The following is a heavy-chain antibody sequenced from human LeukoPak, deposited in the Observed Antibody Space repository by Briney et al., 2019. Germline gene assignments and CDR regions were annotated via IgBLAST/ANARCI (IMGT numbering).Heavy chain of an antibody. CDR3: ARQRVGAVAGNAFDI. J-gene: IGHJ3*02. CDR2: IILIFGTA. D-gene: IGHD6-19*01. CDR1: GGTFSSYA. Sequence: GSSVKVSCKASGGTFSSYAISWVRQAPGQGLEWMGGIILIFGTANYAQKFQGRVTITADKSTSTAYMELSSLRSEDTAVYYCARQRVGAVAGNAFDIWGQGTMVTVSS. V-gene: IGHV1-69*06.